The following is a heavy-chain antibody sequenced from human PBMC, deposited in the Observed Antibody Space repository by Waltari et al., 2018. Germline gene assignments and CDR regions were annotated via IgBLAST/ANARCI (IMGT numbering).Heavy chain of an antibody. CDR1: GFIFGDFC. D-gene: IGHD2-8*01. V-gene: IGHV3-21*01. CDR2: VSRTSSYK. CDR3: ARDYCNNGSCYWYFDY. Sequence: VRLVESGGGLVKPGGSLGLAGELSGFIFGDFCLKWVRQAPGKGLEWVSSVSRTSSYKYYADSVKGRFTVSRDNVKGSLFLQMNGLRAEDTGVYYCARDYCNNGSCYWYFDYWGQGTLVTVSS. J-gene: IGHJ4*02.